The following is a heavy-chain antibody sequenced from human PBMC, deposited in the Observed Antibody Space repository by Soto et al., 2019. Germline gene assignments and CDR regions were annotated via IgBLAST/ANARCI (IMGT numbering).Heavy chain of an antibody. Sequence: PSETLSLTYTVSGVSISSGDYSWSWVRQSPGKGLEWIGHIYNSGITYYNPSLKSRVVISIDTSRNQFSLRLNSLTAADRAVYFCARGVTVFGLVSRFWFDPWGQGTVVTVSS. CDR1: GVSISSGDYS. D-gene: IGHD3-3*01. V-gene: IGHV4-30-4*01. J-gene: IGHJ5*02. CDR3: ARGVTVFGLVSRFWFDP. CDR2: IYNSGIT.